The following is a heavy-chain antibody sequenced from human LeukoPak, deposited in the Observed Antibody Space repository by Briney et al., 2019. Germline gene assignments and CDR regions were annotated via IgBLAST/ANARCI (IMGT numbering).Heavy chain of an antibody. J-gene: IGHJ4*02. CDR2: IYYSGST. CDR3: AGIAVALDY. Sequence: SETLSLTCAVSGGSISSSYYWSWIRQPPGKGLEWIGYIYYSGSTNYNPSLKSRVTISVDTSKNQFSLKLSSVTAADTAVYYCAGIAVALDYWGQGTLVTVSS. V-gene: IGHV4-59*08. CDR1: GGSISSSYY. D-gene: IGHD6-19*01.